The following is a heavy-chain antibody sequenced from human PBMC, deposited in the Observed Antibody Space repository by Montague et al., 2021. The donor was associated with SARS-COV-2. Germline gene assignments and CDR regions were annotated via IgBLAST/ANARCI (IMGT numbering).Heavy chain of an antibody. Sequence: SETLSLTCSVSSGSIINSGYYWVWIRQPTGKELVWIGNIYYSGTTYYNPSLQSRGTISVDTSKNYLSLRLSSVTAADTAVYYCGGGMIREVTTPFDYWGQGSKVTVSS. J-gene: IGHJ4*02. CDR1: SGSIINSGYY. CDR3: GGGMIREVTTPFDY. CDR2: IYYSGTT. D-gene: IGHD3-10*01. V-gene: IGHV4-39*02.